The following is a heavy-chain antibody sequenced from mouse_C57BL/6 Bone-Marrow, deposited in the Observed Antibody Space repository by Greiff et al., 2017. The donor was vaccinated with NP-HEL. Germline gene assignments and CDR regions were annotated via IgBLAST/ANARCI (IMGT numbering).Heavy chain of an antibody. CDR1: GYTFTSYW. V-gene: IGHV1-64*01. CDR3: ARRRDFYYDYGDWYFDV. J-gene: IGHJ1*03. Sequence: QVQLQQPGAELVKPGASVKLSCKASGYTFTSYWMHWVKQRPGQGLEWIGMIHPNSGSTNYNEKFKSKATLTVDKSSSTAYMQLSSLTSEDSAVYYCARRRDFYYDYGDWYFDVWGTGTTVTVSS. CDR2: IHPNSGST. D-gene: IGHD2-4*01.